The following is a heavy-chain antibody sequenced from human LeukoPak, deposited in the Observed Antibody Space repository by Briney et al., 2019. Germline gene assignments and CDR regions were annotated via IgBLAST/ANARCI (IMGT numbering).Heavy chain of an antibody. D-gene: IGHD6-13*01. CDR3: VLPAAQQLDAYDI. Sequence: SETLSLTCTVSGESISSNSYYWGWIRQPPRKGLEWIGSIYYRGSAYYNPSLKSRVTISVDTSKNQFSLKLTSVTAADTAVYYCVLPAAQQLDAYDIRGQGKMVTVSS. CDR1: GESISSNSYY. CDR2: IYYRGSA. J-gene: IGHJ3*02. V-gene: IGHV4-39*01.